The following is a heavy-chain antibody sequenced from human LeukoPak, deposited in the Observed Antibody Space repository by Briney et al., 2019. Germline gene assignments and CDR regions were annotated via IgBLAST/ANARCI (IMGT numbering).Heavy chain of an antibody. Sequence: SVKVSCKASGGTFSSYAISWVRQAPGQGLEWMGGIIPTFGTANYAQKFQGRVTITADESTSTAYMELSSLRSEDTAVYYCARAGDRMVRGVMGFDYWGQGTLVTVSS. CDR3: ARAGDRMVRGVMGFDY. CDR1: GGTFSSYA. V-gene: IGHV1-69*13. CDR2: IIPTFGTA. J-gene: IGHJ4*02. D-gene: IGHD3-10*01.